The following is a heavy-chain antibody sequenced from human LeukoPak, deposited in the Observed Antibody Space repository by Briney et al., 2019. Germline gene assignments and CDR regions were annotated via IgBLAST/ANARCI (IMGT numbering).Heavy chain of an antibody. CDR2: INHRGSA. Sequence: TSETLSLTCAVYGGSFSGYYWTWIRQPPGEWLEWIGEINHRGSASYNTSLKSRVTVSVDTSKTQFTLKLPAGTAPDTACYYGASPIAASDNRRDAFDIWGQGTMVTVSS. CDR3: ASPIAASDNRRDAFDI. V-gene: IGHV4-34*01. CDR1: GGSFSGYY. D-gene: IGHD6-13*01. J-gene: IGHJ3*02.